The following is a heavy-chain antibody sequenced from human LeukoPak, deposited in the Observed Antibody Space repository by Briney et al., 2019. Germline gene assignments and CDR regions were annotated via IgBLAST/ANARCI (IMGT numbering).Heavy chain of an antibody. CDR2: ISYDGSNK. Sequence: PGGSLRLSCAASGFTFSSYAMHWVRQAPGKGLEWVAVISYDGSNKYYADSVKGRFTISRDNSKNTLYLQMNSLRAEDTAVYYCARDWHYYDSSGGGDYWGQGTLVTVSS. CDR1: GFTFSSYA. V-gene: IGHV3-30-3*01. D-gene: IGHD3-22*01. CDR3: ARDWHYYDSSGGGDY. J-gene: IGHJ4*02.